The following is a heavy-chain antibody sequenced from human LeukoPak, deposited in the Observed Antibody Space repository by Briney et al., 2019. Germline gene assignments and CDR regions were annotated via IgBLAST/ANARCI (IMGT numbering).Heavy chain of an antibody. CDR2: ISTGSSYI. CDR1: GISISSYA. Sequence: GGSLRLSCAASGISISSYAMSWVRQAPGKGLEWVSSISTGSSYIYYADSVKGRFTISRDNAKNSLFLQVNSLRAEDTAVYYCARDGAYSSSWYFDYWGQGTLVTVSS. D-gene: IGHD6-13*01. CDR3: ARDGAYSSSWYFDY. V-gene: IGHV3-21*01. J-gene: IGHJ4*02.